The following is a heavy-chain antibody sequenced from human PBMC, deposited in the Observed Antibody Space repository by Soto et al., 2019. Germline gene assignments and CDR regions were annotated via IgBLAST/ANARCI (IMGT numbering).Heavy chain of an antibody. CDR3: AREGNLGRWLQHLDF. Sequence: PSETLSLTCTVSGDSISAYSWSWVRQPPGKGLEWIGNIHYNGNTKYSPSLKSRVTMSVDTSKNHFSLRLISVTAADTAIYFCAREGNLGRWLQHLDFWGQGTLVNVSS. CDR2: IHYNGNT. V-gene: IGHV4-59*01. J-gene: IGHJ4*02. D-gene: IGHD5-12*01. CDR1: GDSISAYS.